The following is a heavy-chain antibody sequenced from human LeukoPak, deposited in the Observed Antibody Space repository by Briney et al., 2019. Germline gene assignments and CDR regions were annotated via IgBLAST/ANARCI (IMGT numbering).Heavy chain of an antibody. CDR1: GFSLSTSGVG. J-gene: IGHJ4*02. V-gene: IGHV2-5*01. CDR3: AHYGDYRFLYYFDY. Sequence: SGPTLVKPTQTLTLTCTFSGFSLSTSGVGVGWIRQPPGKALEWLALIYWNDNKLYSPSLKSRLTITKDTSNNQVVLTMTNMDPVDTATYYCAHYGDYRFLYYFDYWGRGTLVTVSP. CDR2: IYWNDNK. D-gene: IGHD4-17*01.